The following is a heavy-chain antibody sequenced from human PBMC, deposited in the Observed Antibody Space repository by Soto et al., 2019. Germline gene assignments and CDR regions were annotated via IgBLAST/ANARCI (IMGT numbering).Heavy chain of an antibody. Sequence: EVQLVESGGGLVQPGGSLRLSCAASGFTFSSYWMHWVRQAPGKGLVWVSRLNSDGSSTSYADSVKGRFTISRDNAKNTLYMHMNSLRAEDTAVYYCARALTTLRYFDWLPADYFDYWGQGTLVTVSS. CDR1: GFTFSSYW. V-gene: IGHV3-74*01. D-gene: IGHD3-9*01. CDR3: ARALTTLRYFDWLPADYFDY. J-gene: IGHJ4*02. CDR2: LNSDGSST.